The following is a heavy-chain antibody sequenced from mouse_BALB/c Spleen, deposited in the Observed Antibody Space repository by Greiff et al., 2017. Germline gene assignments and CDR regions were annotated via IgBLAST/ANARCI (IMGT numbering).Heavy chain of an antibody. CDR2: IDPENGNT. V-gene: IGHV14-1*02. Sequence: EVKLVESGAELVRPGALVKLSCKASGFNIKDYYMHWVKQRPEQGLEWIGWIDPENGNTIYDPKFQGKASITADTSSNTAYLQLSSLTSEDTAVYYCAGSYGSSYWYFDVWGAGTTVTVSS. CDR1: GFNIKDYY. D-gene: IGHD1-1*01. J-gene: IGHJ1*01. CDR3: AGSYGSSYWYFDV.